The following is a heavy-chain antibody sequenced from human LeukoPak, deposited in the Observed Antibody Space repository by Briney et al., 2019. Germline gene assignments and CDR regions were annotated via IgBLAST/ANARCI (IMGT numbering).Heavy chain of an antibody. CDR1: GFSFSTYG. CDR2: ISNSGEKT. CDR3: AKTLGALISDYFDY. V-gene: IGHV3-23*01. Sequence: GGSLRLSCAASGFSFSTYGMSWVRQAPGKGLEWVASISNSGEKTYYADSVKGRFTISRDNSKNTLYFQMNSLRAADTAVYYCAKTLGALISDYFDYWGQGTLVTVSS. J-gene: IGHJ4*02. D-gene: IGHD1-26*01.